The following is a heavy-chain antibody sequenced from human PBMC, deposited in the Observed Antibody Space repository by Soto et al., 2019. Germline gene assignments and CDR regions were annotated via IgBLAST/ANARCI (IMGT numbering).Heavy chain of an antibody. J-gene: IGHJ4*02. CDR2: ITPMFGKP. Sequence: SVKVSCKASGGTFSRYAINWVRQAPGQGLEWMGGITPMFGKPNYAQKFQGGVTITADESTSTGYMELRSLRSDDTAVYYCARDGAPYDSSGYYFLYWGQGTLVTVSS. CDR3: ARDGAPYDSSGYYFLY. V-gene: IGHV1-69*13. D-gene: IGHD3-22*01. CDR1: GGTFSRYA.